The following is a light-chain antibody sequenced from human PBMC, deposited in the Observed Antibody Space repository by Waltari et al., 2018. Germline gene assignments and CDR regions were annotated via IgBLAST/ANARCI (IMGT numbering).Light chain of an antibody. V-gene: IGKV3-20*01. J-gene: IGKJ1*01. CDR3: QHYTYPLWT. CDR2: GAS. CDR1: QSVHSDY. Sequence: EIVLTQSPGTLSLSPGERATLSCRASQSVHSDYLGWYQQKLGQAPRLLIYGASNRATDIPDRFSGSGSGTDFTLTISRLEPEEFAVYYCQHYTYPLWTFGQGTKVEIK.